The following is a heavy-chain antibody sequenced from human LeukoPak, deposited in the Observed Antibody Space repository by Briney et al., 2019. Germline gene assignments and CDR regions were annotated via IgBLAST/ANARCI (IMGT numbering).Heavy chain of an antibody. CDR1: XXXXXXXX. D-gene: IGHD4-11*01. J-gene: IGHJ4*02. Sequence: PGGSLRLSCTAXXXXXXXXXXXXVXXXXXXXXXXXXXXXAGGXFXXYAXSVXGRFTXFRDNSRNTLSLQMNSLRADDTAXYYCAKDLDYTTYGYYFDYWGQGTLVTVSS. V-gene: IGHV3-23*01. CDR3: AKDLDYTTYGYYFDY. CDR2: XXAGGXFX.